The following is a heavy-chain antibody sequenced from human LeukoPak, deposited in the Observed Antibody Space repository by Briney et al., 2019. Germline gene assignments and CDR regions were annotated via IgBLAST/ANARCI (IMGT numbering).Heavy chain of an antibody. V-gene: IGHV1-18*01. CDR3: ARETLGSSLDIVVVPAALEYYYYYMDV. D-gene: IGHD2-2*01. Sequence: ASVKVSCKASGYTFTSYGISWVRQAPGQGLEWMGWISAYNGNTNYAQKLQGRVTMTTDTSTSTAYMELRSLRSDDTAVYYCARETLGSSLDIVVVPAALEYYYYYMDVWGKGTTVTVSS. CDR2: ISAYNGNT. CDR1: GYTFTSYG. J-gene: IGHJ6*03.